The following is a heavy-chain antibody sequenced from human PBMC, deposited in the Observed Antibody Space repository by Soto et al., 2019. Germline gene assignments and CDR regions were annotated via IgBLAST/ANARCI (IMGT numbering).Heavy chain of an antibody. V-gene: IGHV3-23*01. D-gene: IGHD6-19*01. J-gene: IGHJ4*02. Sequence: EVQLLESGGGLVQPGGSLRLSCATSGFPFRNYAMSWVRQTPGKGLEWVSAIDGSGDSTYYADSVKGRFTISRDNSGNTIYLQMDSLRAEDTAVYFCANDRGWTYYFDYWGQGALVTVSS. CDR1: GFPFRNYA. CDR3: ANDRGWTYYFDY. CDR2: IDGSGDST.